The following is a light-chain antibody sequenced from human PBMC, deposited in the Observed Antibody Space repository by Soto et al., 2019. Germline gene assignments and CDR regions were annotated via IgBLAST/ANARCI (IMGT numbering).Light chain of an antibody. J-gene: IGKJ2*01. CDR3: QQYDSYSYT. V-gene: IGKV1-5*01. Sequence: DIQMTQSPSSLSASVGDGVTITCRASQTISSYLNWYQQRPGIAPRLLIYAASTLQSGVPSRFSGSGSGTEFTLTISSLQPDDFATYYCQQYDSYSYTFGQGTKLEIK. CDR2: AAS. CDR1: QTISSY.